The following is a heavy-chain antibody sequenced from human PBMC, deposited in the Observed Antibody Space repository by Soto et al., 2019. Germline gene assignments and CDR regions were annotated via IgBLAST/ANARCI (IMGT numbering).Heavy chain of an antibody. J-gene: IGHJ3*02. CDR1: GGSISSGGYS. CDR2: IYYSGST. Sequence: PSETLSLTCAVSGGSISSGGYSWSWIRQPPGKGLEWIGYIYYSGSTNYNPSLKSRVTISVDTSKNQFSLKLSSVTAADTAVYYCARDWDAMASPFDIWGQGTMVTVSS. D-gene: IGHD2-2*01. V-gene: IGHV4-61*08. CDR3: ARDWDAMASPFDI.